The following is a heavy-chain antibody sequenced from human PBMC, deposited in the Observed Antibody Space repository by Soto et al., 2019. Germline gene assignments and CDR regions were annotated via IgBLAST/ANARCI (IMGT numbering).Heavy chain of an antibody. Sequence: ASVKVSCKASGYTFTSYDINWVRQATGQRLEWMGWINAGNGNTKYAQKFQGRVTMTRDTSASTAYMELSSLRSEDTAVYYCARAKPVFDYWGQGTLVTVSS. J-gene: IGHJ4*02. CDR2: INAGNGNT. CDR3: ARAKPVFDY. V-gene: IGHV1-3*01. CDR1: GYTFTSYD.